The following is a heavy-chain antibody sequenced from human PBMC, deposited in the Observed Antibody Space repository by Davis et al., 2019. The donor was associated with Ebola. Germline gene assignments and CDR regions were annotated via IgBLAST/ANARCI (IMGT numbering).Heavy chain of an antibody. Sequence: GESLKISCTTSGFTFGDYAMTWVRQAPGKGPEWLTYIFFDGSETFYADSVKGRFTISRDNSKNTLYLQMGRLRSDDTAMYYCVRDFFEFSSSSFSDSWGQGTLVTVSS. CDR1: GFTFGDYA. CDR2: IFFDGSET. V-gene: IGHV3-30*04. D-gene: IGHD6-6*01. CDR3: VRDFFEFSSSSFSDS. J-gene: IGHJ4*02.